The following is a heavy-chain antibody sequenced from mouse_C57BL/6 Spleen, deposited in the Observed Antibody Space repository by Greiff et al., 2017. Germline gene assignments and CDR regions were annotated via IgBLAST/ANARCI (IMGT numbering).Heavy chain of an antibody. Sequence: QVQLQQPGAELVKPGASVKLSCKASGYTFTSYWMHWVTQRPGQGLEWIGMIHPNSGSTNYNEKFKSKATRTVDKSTSTAYMQLSSRTSEDSSVYYCARDEGKYYAMEYWGQGTSVTGSA. CDR1: GYTFTSYW. CDR2: IHPNSGST. V-gene: IGHV1-64*01. J-gene: IGHJ4*01. CDR3: ARDEGKYYAMEY. D-gene: IGHD2-1*01.